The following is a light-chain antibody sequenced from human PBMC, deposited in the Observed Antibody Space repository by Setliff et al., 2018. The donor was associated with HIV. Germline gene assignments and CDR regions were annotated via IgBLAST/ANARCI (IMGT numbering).Light chain of an antibody. CDR3: SSYAGSNNMI. CDR1: SSDVGGYNY. CDR2: EAN. J-gene: IGLJ2*01. Sequence: QSALTQPPSASGSPGQSVTISCTGTSSDVGGYNYVSWYQQHPGKAPQVMIYEANKRPSGVPDRFSGSKSGNTASLTVSGLQADDEADYYCSSYAGSNNMIFGGGTKVTVL. V-gene: IGLV2-8*01.